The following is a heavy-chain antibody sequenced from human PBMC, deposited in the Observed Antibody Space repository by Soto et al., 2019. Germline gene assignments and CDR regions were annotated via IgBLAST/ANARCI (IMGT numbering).Heavy chain of an antibody. CDR2: IIPIFGTA. V-gene: IGHV1-69*13. Sequence: SVKVSCKASGGTFSSYAISWVRQAPGQGLEWMGGIIPIFGTANYAQKFQGRVTITADESTSTAYMELSSLRSEDTAVYYCARGTEIAARPPTYNYYYYGMDVWGQGTTVTSP. D-gene: IGHD6-6*01. J-gene: IGHJ6*02. CDR1: GGTFSSYA. CDR3: ARGTEIAARPPTYNYYYYGMDV.